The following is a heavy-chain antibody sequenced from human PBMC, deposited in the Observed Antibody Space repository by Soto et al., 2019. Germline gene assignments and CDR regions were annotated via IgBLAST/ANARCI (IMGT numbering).Heavy chain of an antibody. J-gene: IGHJ4*02. CDR3: ARAYYDSSGYCD. CDR1: GYTFTSYA. V-gene: IGHV1-3*01. CDR2: INAGNGNT. D-gene: IGHD3-22*01. Sequence: ASVKVSCKASGYTFTSYAMHWVRQAPGQRLEWMGWINAGNGNTKYSQRFQGRVTITRDTSASTAYMELSSLRSEDTAVYYCARAYYDSSGYCDWGQGTLVTVSS.